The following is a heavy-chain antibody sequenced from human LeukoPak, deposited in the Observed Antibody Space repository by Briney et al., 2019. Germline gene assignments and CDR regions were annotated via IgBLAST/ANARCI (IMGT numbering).Heavy chain of an antibody. CDR3: ARDREGYYDILTGYYGVGAFDI. CDR2: INTNSGGT. D-gene: IGHD3-9*01. Sequence: ASVTVSFTASGYTFTFYYMHWVRQAPGQGREWMGWINTNSGGTNYAQKFQGRVTMTRDTSISTAYMELGRLRSDDTAVYYCARDREGYYDILTGYYGVGAFDIWGQGTMVTVSS. J-gene: IGHJ3*02. CDR1: GYTFTFYY. V-gene: IGHV1-2*02.